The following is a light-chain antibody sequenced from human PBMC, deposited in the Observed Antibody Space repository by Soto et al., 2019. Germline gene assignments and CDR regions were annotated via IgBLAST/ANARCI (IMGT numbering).Light chain of an antibody. J-gene: IGLJ2*01. CDR2: LDSDGSH. Sequence: QPVLTQSPSASASLGASVKLTCTLSSGHSSYAIAWHQQQPEKGPRYLMKLDSDGSHTKGDAIPDRVSGSSSGAERYLTISSLQSEDEADYYCQTWGTGIPVVFGGGTKVTVL. CDR1: SGHSSYA. V-gene: IGLV4-69*01. CDR3: QTWGTGIPVV.